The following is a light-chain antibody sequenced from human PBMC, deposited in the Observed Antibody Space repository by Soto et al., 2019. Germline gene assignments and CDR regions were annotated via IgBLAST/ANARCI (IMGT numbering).Light chain of an antibody. CDR2: QDV. CDR1: KLEDRY. Sequence: SYELTQPPSVSVSPGQTANITCSGNKLEDRYASWYQQKPGQSPVLVIYQDVKRPSGIPERFSGSKSGNTATLTISGTQALDEADYYCQAWDSDTCVVFGGGTKVTVL. CDR3: QAWDSDTCVV. V-gene: IGLV3-1*01. J-gene: IGLJ2*01.